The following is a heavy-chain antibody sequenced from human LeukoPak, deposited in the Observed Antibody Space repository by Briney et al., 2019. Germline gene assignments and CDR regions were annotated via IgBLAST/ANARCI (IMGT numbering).Heavy chain of an antibody. V-gene: IGHV1-18*04. Sequence: GASVRVSFKGTGYTFTNYGISWVGQARGQGGEGMGWISAYNGNTNYAQKLQGRVTITTETSTSTAYMELTSLRSDDTAVYYCARMGDILTGYALDYWGQGTLVTVSS. CDR3: ARMGDILTGYALDY. CDR2: ISAYNGNT. J-gene: IGHJ4*02. D-gene: IGHD3-9*01. CDR1: GYTFTNYG.